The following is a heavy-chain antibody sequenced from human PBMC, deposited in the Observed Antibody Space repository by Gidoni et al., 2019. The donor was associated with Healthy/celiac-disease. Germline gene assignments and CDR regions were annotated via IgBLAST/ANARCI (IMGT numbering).Heavy chain of an antibody. D-gene: IGHD6-13*01. V-gene: IGHV4-39*01. J-gene: IGHJ4*02. Sequence: QLQLQESGPGLAKPAETLSLPCTGSGRSISSSSYCWGWIRQTPGKWLEWIGSISSSGSTYANPSLKCLVTISVDTSKNQFSLKLSSVTAADTAVYYCARLSSSWYWHLGQGTLVTVSS. CDR1: GRSISSSSYC. CDR2: ISSSGST. CDR3: ARLSSSWYWH.